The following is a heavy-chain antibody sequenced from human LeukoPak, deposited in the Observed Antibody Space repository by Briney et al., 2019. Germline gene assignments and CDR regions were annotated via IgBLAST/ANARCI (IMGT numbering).Heavy chain of an antibody. V-gene: IGHV3-74*01. CDR3: ARDNSGGDFVVDY. D-gene: IGHD2-21*02. J-gene: IGHJ4*02. Sequence: GGSLRLSCAASEFTFSSYWMHWVRQAPGKGLVWVSRINSDGSSTSYADSVKGRFTISRDNAKNTLYLRMNSLRAEDTAVYYCARDNSGGDFVVDYWGQGTLVTVSS. CDR2: INSDGSST. CDR1: EFTFSSYW.